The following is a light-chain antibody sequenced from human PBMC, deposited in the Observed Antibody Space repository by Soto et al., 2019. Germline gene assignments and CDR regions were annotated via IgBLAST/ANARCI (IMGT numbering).Light chain of an antibody. CDR2: GAS. J-gene: IGKJ1*01. V-gene: IGKV3-20*01. CDR3: QQYGSFWT. CDR1: QGVGSSY. Sequence: EVGLTQSPGTLSLSPGERATLSCRASQGVGSSYVAWYQQKPGQAPRLLIYGASSRATGIPDRFSGSGSGTDFTLTISRLEPEDFAVYYCQQYGSFWTFGQGTKV.